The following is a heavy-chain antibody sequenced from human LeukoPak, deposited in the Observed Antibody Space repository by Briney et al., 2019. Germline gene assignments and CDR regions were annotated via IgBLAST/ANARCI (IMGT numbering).Heavy chain of an antibody. Sequence: PGGSLRLSCAASGFIFSDAWMTWVRQAPGKGLEWVGRIKNKIDGGTTDYAAPVKGRFTISREDSKNKLYLQMNSLKTEDTAVYYCTTTGADTRNWFDPWGQGTLVTVSS. CDR2: IKNKIDGGTT. CDR1: GFIFSDAW. V-gene: IGHV3-15*01. J-gene: IGHJ5*02. D-gene: IGHD5-18*01. CDR3: TTTGADTRNWFDP.